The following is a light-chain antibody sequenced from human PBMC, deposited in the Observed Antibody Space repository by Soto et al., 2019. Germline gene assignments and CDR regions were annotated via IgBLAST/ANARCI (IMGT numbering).Light chain of an antibody. CDR3: MQGTHWPWSPVYT. J-gene: IGKJ2*01. Sequence: DVVMSQSPLSLPVTLGQPASISCRSSQSLVYNHGNTYSNCFQQRPGQTPRRLIYKVSNRESGVPDRFSGSGSCTDFTLKISRVEAEDVGVYYCMQGTHWPWSPVYTFGQGTKLEIK. CDR2: KVS. V-gene: IGKV2-30*01. CDR1: QSLVYNHGNTY.